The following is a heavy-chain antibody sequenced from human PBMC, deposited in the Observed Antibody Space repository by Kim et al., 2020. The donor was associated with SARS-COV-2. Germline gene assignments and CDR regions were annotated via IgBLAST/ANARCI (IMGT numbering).Heavy chain of an antibody. V-gene: IGHV3-49*03. Sequence: GGSLRLSCTASGFTFGDYAMSWFRQAPGKGLEGVGFIRSKAYGGTTEYAASVKGRFTISRDDSKSIAYLQMNSLKTEDTAVYDCTRVVAARIYGMDVWGQGTTVTVSS. J-gene: IGHJ6*02. CDR3: TRVVAARIYGMDV. CDR2: IRSKAYGGTT. D-gene: IGHD2-15*01. CDR1: GFTFGDYA.